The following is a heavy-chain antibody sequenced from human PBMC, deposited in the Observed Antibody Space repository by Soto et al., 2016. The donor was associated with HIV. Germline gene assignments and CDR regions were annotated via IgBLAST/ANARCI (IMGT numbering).Heavy chain of an antibody. V-gene: IGHV4-31*03. CDR1: GDPISSGAYY. J-gene: IGHJ4*02. Sequence: QVQLQESGPGLVKPSQTLSLTCTVSGDPISSGAYYWNWIRQHPGKGLEWIGYIYYSGSTYFNPSLESRITMSLDTSKNQFSLNLNSVTAADTAVYYCARSSTKAVAGGYWGQGILVTVSS. CDR3: ARSSTKAVAGGY. D-gene: IGHD6-19*01. CDR2: IYYSGST.